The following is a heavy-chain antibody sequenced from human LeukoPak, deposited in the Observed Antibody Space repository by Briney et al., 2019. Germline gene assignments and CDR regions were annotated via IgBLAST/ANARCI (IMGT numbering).Heavy chain of an antibody. V-gene: IGHV4-38-2*01. CDR3: ARGYSYFDY. D-gene: IGHD1-26*01. CDR2: IHHSGST. J-gene: IGHJ4*02. Sequence: SETLSLTCAVSGYSISSGYYWGWIRQHPGKGLEWIGIIHHSGSTYYNPSLKSRVTISVDTSKNQFSLKLSSVTAADTAVYYCARGYSYFDYWGQGTLVTVSS. CDR1: GYSISSGYY.